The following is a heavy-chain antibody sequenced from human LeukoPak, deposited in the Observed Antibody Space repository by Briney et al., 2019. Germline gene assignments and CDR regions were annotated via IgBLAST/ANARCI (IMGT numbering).Heavy chain of an antibody. CDR3: ARLDSGSYYTAIDY. CDR1: AFIFSGHW. D-gene: IGHD1-26*01. V-gene: IGHV3-7*03. CDR2: IKEDGSER. J-gene: IGHJ4*02. Sequence: GGSLRLSCEGSAFIFSGHWMNWVRQTPGKGLEWVASIKEDGSERQYVDSVKGRFSISRDNTKGSLFLQLNSLRAEDTAVYYCARLDSGSYYTAIDYWGQGTLVTVSS.